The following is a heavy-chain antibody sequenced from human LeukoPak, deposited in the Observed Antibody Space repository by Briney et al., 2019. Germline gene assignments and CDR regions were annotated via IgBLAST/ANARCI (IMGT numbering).Heavy chain of an antibody. D-gene: IGHD5-18*01. CDR3: AKSSYSYGFGTRNDDAFDI. V-gene: IGHV3-30*02. CDR1: GFTFSSYG. CDR2: IRYDGSNK. J-gene: IGHJ3*02. Sequence: GGSLRLSCAASGFTFSSYGMHWVRQAPGKGLEWVAFIRYDGSNKYYADSVKGRFTISRDNSKNTLYLQMNSLRAEDTAVYYCAKSSYSYGFGTRNDDAFDIWGQGTMVTVSS.